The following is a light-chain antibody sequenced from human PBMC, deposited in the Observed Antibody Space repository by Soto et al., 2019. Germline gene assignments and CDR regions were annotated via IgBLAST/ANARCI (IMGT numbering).Light chain of an antibody. CDR2: KAS. J-gene: IGKJ1*01. CDR1: QNINNW. Sequence: DIQMTQSPSTLSASVGDRVTITCRARQNINNWLAWYQQRPGKAPKVLIYKASTLESGVPSRFSGSGSGTESTLTISNLQPADFETYYCKQYNSYFGRGTKVDIK. V-gene: IGKV1-5*03. CDR3: KQYNSY.